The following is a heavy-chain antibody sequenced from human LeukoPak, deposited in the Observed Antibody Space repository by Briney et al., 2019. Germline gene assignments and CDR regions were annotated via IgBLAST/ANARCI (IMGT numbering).Heavy chain of an antibody. CDR2: INRNGGST. J-gene: IGHJ4*02. CDR3: ARELVIVGARGPLDY. CDR1: GFTFDDYG. D-gene: IGHD1-26*01. Sequence: PGGSLRLSCTASGFTFDDYGMSWVRQAPGKGLEWVSGINRNGGSTGYADSVKGRFTISRGNAKNSLYLQMNSLRAEDTALYYCARELVIVGARGPLDYWGQGTLVTVSS. V-gene: IGHV3-20*04.